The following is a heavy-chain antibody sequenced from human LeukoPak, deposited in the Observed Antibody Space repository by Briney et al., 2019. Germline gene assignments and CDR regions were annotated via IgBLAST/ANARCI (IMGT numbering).Heavy chain of an antibody. CDR3: AKGSVVVVPAA. D-gene: IGHD2-2*01. J-gene: IGHJ5*02. CDR1: GFTFSSYA. Sequence: GGSLRLSCAASGFTFSSYAMSWVRQAPGKGLEWVSTISGSGGGTYYAESVKGRFTISRDNSKNMLYLQMNSLRAEDTAVYYCAKGSVVVVPAAWGQGTLVTVSS. V-gene: IGHV3-23*01. CDR2: ISGSGGGT.